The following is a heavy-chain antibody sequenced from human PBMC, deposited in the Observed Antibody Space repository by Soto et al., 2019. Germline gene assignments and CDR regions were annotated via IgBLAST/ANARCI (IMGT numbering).Heavy chain of an antibody. V-gene: IGHV4-4*02. CDR1: GGSISSSNW. CDR3: ARDNDSSGYSAH. Sequence: SETLSLTCAVSGGSISSSNWWSWVRQPPGKGLEWIGEIYHSGSTNYNPSLKSRVTISVDKSKNQFSLKMRSVTAADTAVYYCARDNDSSGYSAHWGQGTLVTVSS. D-gene: IGHD3-22*01. CDR2: IYHSGST. J-gene: IGHJ4*02.